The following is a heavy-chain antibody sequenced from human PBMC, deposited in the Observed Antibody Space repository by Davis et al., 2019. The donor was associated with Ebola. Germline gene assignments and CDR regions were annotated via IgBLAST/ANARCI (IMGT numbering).Heavy chain of an antibody. D-gene: IGHD3-16*01. CDR2: IKQDGSEK. CDR3: ARDLGQRRAPLDS. Sequence: GESLKISCAASGFTFSSYWMSWVRQAPGKGLEWVANIKQDGSEKYYVDSVKGRFTISRDNAKNSLYLQMNSLRAEDTAVYYCARDLGQRRAPLDSWGQGTPVTVSS. J-gene: IGHJ4*02. V-gene: IGHV3-7*01. CDR1: GFTFSSYW.